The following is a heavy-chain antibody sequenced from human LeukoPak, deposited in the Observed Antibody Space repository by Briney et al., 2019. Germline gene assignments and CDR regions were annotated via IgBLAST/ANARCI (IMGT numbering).Heavy chain of an antibody. V-gene: IGHV4-34*01. J-gene: IGHJ4*02. D-gene: IGHD1-26*01. CDR3: ARGGRIVGVTGNLDY. CDR1: GGSFSGYY. Sequence: SETLSLTCAVYGGSFSGYYWSWIRQPPGKGREWIGEINHSGSTNYNPSLKSRVTISVDTSKNQFSLKLSSVTAADTAVYYCARGGRIVGVTGNLDYWGQGTLVTVSS. CDR2: INHSGST.